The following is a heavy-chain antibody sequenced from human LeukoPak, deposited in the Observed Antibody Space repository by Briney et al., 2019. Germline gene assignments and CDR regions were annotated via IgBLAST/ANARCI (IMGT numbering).Heavy chain of an antibody. V-gene: IGHV3-23*01. CDR2: IRKNGGDT. D-gene: IGHD3-22*01. CDR1: GFTFSSCA. Sequence: GGSLRLSCAASGFTFSSCAMSWVRHAAGGGMEWLTDIRKNGGDTYYADSVKGRFTISRDNSKNTLCLQMNSLRAEDTAVYYCARDKGDYDTSGSLFVFGGQGTLVTVSS. J-gene: IGHJ4*02. CDR3: ARDKGDYDTSGSLFVF.